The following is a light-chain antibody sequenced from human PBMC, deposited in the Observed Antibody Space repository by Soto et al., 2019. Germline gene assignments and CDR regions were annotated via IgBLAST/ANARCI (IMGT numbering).Light chain of an antibody. Sequence: DIVLTQSPDSLAVSLGERATINCKSSQSVLFSSNNKNYLTWYQQKPGEPPKLLIYWASTRDSGVPDRFSGSGSATDFTLTISSLQAEDVAVYYCQQYYSTPITFGQGTRLEIK. CDR3: QQYYSTPIT. CDR1: QSVLFSSNNKNY. J-gene: IGKJ5*01. V-gene: IGKV4-1*01. CDR2: WAS.